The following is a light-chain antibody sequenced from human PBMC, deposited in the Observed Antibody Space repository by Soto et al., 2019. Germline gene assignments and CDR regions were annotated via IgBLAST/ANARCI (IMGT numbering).Light chain of an antibody. V-gene: IGKV3-20*01. Sequence: EIVLTQSPGTLSLSPGERATLSCRASQSVSSSYLAWYQQKPGQAPRLLIYGASSRATGIPDRFSGSGSGTDFTLTISRLEPEDCAVYYCHQYDSSPLTFGVGTKVEIK. CDR3: HQYDSSPLT. J-gene: IGKJ4*01. CDR1: QSVSSSY. CDR2: GAS.